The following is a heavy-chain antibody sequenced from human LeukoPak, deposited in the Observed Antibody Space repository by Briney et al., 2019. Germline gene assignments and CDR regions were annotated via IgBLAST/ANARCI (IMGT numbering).Heavy chain of an antibody. D-gene: IGHD3-10*01. CDR3: AKSLWFGEMGFDC. Sequence: GGSLRLSCTASGFTFSSYAMSWVRQAPGKGLEWVSGISGSGGRTYYADSVKGRFTISRDNSKNTLSLQMNILRAEDTAVFYCAKSLWFGEMGFDCWGQRTLVTVSS. J-gene: IGHJ4*02. V-gene: IGHV3-23*01. CDR2: ISGSGGRT. CDR1: GFTFSSYA.